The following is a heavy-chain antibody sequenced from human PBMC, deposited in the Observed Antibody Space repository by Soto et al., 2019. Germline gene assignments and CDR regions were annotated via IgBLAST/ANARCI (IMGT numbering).Heavy chain of an antibody. Sequence: SETLSLTCTVSGGSISSYYWSWIRQPPGKGLEWIGYIYYSGSTNYNPSLKSRVTISVDTSKNQFSLKLSSVTAADTAVYYCARLSNDYGDHYYYYYYMDVWGKGTTVTVSS. J-gene: IGHJ6*03. CDR2: IYYSGST. CDR3: ARLSNDYGDHYYYYYYMDV. CDR1: GGSISSYY. D-gene: IGHD4-17*01. V-gene: IGHV4-59*08.